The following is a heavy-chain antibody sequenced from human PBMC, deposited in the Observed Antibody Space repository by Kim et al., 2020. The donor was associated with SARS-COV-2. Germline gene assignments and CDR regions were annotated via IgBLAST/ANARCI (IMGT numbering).Heavy chain of an antibody. V-gene: IGHV7-4-1*02. CDR2: INTDSGNP. J-gene: IGHJ4*02. D-gene: IGHD3-10*01. Sequence: ASVKVSCRASGYTFTKYSINWVRQAPGQGLEWMGWINTDSGNPTYAQGFTGRFVFSLDTSVSTAYLQISSLRAEGTAVYYCVRGPRYYGWGQGTPVTVSS. CDR3: VRGPRYYG. CDR1: GYTFTKYS.